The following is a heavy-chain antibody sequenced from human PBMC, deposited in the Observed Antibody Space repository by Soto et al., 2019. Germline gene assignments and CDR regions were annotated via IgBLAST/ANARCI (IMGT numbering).Heavy chain of an antibody. D-gene: IGHD3-16*02. CDR1: GFTVSSNY. J-gene: IGHJ4*02. Sequence: GGSLRLSCAASGFTVSSNYMSWVRQAPGKVLWGVAVSYSGGSTYYADSVKGRFTISRDNSKNTLYLQMNSLRAEDTAVYYCAEDRYDYVWGSYRYTGYWGQGTLVTVSS. CDR2: SYSGGST. V-gene: IGHV3-66*01. CDR3: AEDRYDYVWGSYRYTGY.